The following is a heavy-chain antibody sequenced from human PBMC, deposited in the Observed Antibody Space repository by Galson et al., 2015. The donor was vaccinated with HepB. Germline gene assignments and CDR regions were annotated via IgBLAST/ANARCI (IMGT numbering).Heavy chain of an antibody. J-gene: IGHJ6*02. CDR2: INPSGGST. CDR1: GYTFTSYY. Sequence: SVKVSCKASGYTFTSYYMHWVRQAPGQGLEWMGIINPSGGSTSYAQKLQGRVTMTRDTSTSTVYMELSSLRSEDTAVYYCAREGGSSGYEPYYYYGMDVWGQGTTVTVSS. D-gene: IGHD5-12*01. CDR3: AREGGSSGYEPYYYYGMDV. V-gene: IGHV1-46*04.